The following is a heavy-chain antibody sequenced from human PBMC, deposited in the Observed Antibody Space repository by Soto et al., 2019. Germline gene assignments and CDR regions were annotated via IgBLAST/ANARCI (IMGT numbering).Heavy chain of an antibody. CDR3: AREVVVGGSLWLDP. CDR2: MNANVDAT. D-gene: IGHD2-15*01. CDR1: GFTFASND. Sequence: QVQLVQSGAEVKKPGASVKVSCKASGFTFASNDINWVRQAPGQGLQWMGWMNANVDATDSQQEFKGRVSMTWNASISTAYLELHNLKSDDTAVYYCAREVVVGGSLWLDPWGQGSLVTVSS. V-gene: IGHV1-8*01. J-gene: IGHJ5*02.